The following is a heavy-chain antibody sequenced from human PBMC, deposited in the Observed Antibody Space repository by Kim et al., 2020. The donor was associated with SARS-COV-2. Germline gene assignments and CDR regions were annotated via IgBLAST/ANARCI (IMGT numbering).Heavy chain of an antibody. D-gene: IGHD5-12*01. V-gene: IGHV4-31*02. Sequence: KSRVTISVDTSKNQFSLKLSSVTAADTAVYYCARDYSGYDLPYYYYGMDVWGQGTTVTVSS. J-gene: IGHJ6*02. CDR3: ARDYSGYDLPYYYYGMDV.